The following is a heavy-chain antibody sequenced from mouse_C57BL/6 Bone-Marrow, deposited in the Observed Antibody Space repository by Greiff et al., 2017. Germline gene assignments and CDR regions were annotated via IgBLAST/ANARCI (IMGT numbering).Heavy chain of an antibody. CDR2: INPYNGGT. CDR1: GYTFTDYY. D-gene: IGHD3-3*01. J-gene: IGHJ2*01. Sequence: EVQLQESGPVLVKPGASVKMSCKASGYTFTDYYMNWVKQSHGKSLEWIGVINPYNGGTSYNQKFKGKATLTVDKSSSTAYMELNSLTSEDSAVYYCARLGTRRPYLDDWGQGTTLTVSS. CDR3: ARLGTRRPYLDD. V-gene: IGHV1-19*01.